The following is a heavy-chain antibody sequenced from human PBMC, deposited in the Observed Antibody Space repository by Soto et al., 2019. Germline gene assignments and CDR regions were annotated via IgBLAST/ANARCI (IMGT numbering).Heavy chain of an antibody. CDR2: IWYDGSNK. CDR1: GFTFSSYG. CDR3: ARSFQFVRGVDY. J-gene: IGHJ4*02. Sequence: QVQLVESGGGVVQPGRSLRLSCAASGFTFSSYGMHWVRQAPGKGLEWVAVIWYDGSNKYYADSVKGRFTISRDNSKNTLYLQMNSLSAEDAAVYYCARSFQFVRGVDYWGQGTLVTVSS. D-gene: IGHD3-10*01. V-gene: IGHV3-33*01.